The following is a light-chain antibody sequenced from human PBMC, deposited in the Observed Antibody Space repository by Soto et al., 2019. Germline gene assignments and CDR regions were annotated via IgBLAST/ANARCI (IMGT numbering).Light chain of an antibody. CDR3: QQYDSSPRT. CDR1: QSFTSRS. CDR2: GAS. V-gene: IGKV3-20*01. J-gene: IGKJ1*01. Sequence: EIVLTHSPGTLSLSPGERATLSCRASQSFTSRSLAWYQQKPGLAPRLLISGASNRAAGIPDRFSGSGSGTDFTLTISRLEPEDFAVYYCQQYDSSPRTFGQGTKVDIK.